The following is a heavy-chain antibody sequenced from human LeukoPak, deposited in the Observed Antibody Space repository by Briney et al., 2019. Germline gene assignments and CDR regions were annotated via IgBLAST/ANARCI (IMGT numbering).Heavy chain of an antibody. CDR3: ARDTSFITMMG. J-gene: IGHJ4*02. D-gene: IGHD3-22*01. Sequence: GGSLRLSCAASVFTFSDYHMSWIRHAPWKGLEWVSCISSSGSTIYYADSVKGRFTISRDNAKNSLYLQMNSLRAEDTAVYYCARDTSFITMMGWGQGTLVTVSS. CDR2: ISSSGSTI. CDR1: VFTFSDYH. V-gene: IGHV3-11*01.